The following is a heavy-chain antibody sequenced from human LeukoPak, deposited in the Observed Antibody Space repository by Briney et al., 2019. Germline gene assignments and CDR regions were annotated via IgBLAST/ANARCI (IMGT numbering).Heavy chain of an antibody. Sequence: SVKVSCKASGGTFSSYAISWVRQAPGQGLEWMGRIIPILGIANYAQKFQGRVTITADKSTSTAYMELSSLRSEDTAVYYCARAGGRRDGYNDAFDIWGQGTMVTVSS. CDR3: ARAGGRRDGYNDAFDI. CDR2: IIPILGIA. D-gene: IGHD5-24*01. CDR1: GGTFSSYA. V-gene: IGHV1-69*04. J-gene: IGHJ3*02.